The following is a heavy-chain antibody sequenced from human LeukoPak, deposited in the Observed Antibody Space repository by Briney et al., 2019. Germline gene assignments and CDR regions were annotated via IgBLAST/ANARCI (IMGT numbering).Heavy chain of an antibody. CDR1: GYTLTELS. J-gene: IGHJ4*02. Sequence: SVKVSCKVSGYTLTELSMHWVRQAPGKGLEWMGGIIPIFGTANYAQKFQGRVTITADESTSTAYMELSSLRSEDTAVYYCARVFSETSYGGDYFDYWGQGTLVTVSS. V-gene: IGHV1-69*13. CDR2: IIPIFGTA. CDR3: ARVFSETSYGGDYFDY. D-gene: IGHD4-23*01.